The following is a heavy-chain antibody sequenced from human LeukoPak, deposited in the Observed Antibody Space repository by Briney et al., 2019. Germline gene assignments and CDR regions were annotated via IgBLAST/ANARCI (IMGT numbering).Heavy chain of an antibody. CDR1: GFTVSGNY. V-gene: IGHV3-53*01. Sequence: GGSLRLSCAVSGFTVSGNYMSWIRQGPGKGLEWVSLIYSDDTTLYADSVKGRFTISRDNSKNTLYLQMNSLRAEDTAVYYCARAYIVGATRWFDPWGQGTLVTVSS. CDR2: IYSDDTT. CDR3: ARAYIVGATRWFDP. J-gene: IGHJ5*02. D-gene: IGHD1-26*01.